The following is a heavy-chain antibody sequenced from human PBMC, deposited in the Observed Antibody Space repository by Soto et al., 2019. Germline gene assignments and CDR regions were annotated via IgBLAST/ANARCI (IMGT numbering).Heavy chain of an antibody. J-gene: IGHJ4*02. V-gene: IGHV1-3*01. CDR1: GYTFTDYV. CDR2: IHGGNGNT. Sequence: QLVQSGAEVKKPGASVKVSCKASGYTFTDYVIHWVHQAPGQRPEWMGWIHGGNGNTEYSQKFQGRVTITRDTSATTSHMELSSLRSGDTAVFYCAREDNPQSGTYFFDSWGQGTLVTVSS. D-gene: IGHD1-26*01. CDR3: AREDNPQSGTYFFDS.